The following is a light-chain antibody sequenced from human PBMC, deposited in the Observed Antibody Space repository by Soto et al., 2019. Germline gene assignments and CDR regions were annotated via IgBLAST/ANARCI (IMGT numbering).Light chain of an antibody. CDR1: QGIDSS. V-gene: IGKV1-27*01. Sequence: ILWTQSPSSLSASVGDRVTITCRASQGIDSSFAWYQQKPGQVPELLIQAASTLHPGVPSRFSGSGSGTEFTLTINSLQPEDVETYYCQKYDSAPWTVGQGTKGEIK. CDR3: QKYDSAPWT. J-gene: IGKJ1*01. CDR2: AAS.